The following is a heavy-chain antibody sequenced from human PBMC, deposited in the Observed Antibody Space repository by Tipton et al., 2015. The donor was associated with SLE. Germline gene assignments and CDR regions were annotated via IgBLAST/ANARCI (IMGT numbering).Heavy chain of an antibody. D-gene: IGHD2-15*01. J-gene: IGHJ1*01. CDR3: ARDDEVEYCSGGSCYPVEYFQH. Sequence: GSLRLSCAASGFTFSSYVMTWVRQAPGKGLEWVSTISVGGGSTYYADSVKGRFTISRDNSKNTLYLQMNSLRAEDTAVYYCARDDEVEYCSGGSCYPVEYFQHWGQGTLVTVSS. CDR2: ISVGGGST. CDR1: GFTFSSYV. V-gene: IGHV3-23*01.